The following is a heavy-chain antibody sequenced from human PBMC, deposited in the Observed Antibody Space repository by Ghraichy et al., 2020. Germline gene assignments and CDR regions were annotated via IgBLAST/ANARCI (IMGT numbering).Heavy chain of an antibody. V-gene: IGHV4-39*02. Sequence: SETLSLTCTVSGGSISNSDYYWGWIRQPPGKGLEWIGSVYYSGSAFHNPSLKSRVTISVDTSKNHFSLKMTSVTAADTAMYFCARLFRSTDYVDYWGQGTLVTVSS. J-gene: IGHJ4*02. CDR1: GGSISNSDYY. CDR3: ARLFRSTDYVDY. CDR2: VYYSGSA.